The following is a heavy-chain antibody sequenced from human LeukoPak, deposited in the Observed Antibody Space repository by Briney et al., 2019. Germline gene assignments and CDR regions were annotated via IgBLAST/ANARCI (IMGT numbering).Heavy chain of an antibody. J-gene: IGHJ4*02. V-gene: IGHV1-18*01. D-gene: IGHD3-10*01. CDR2: ISAYNGNT. CDR1: GYTFTSYG. Sequence: GASVKVSCKASGYTFTSYGISWVRQAPGQGLEWMGWISAYNGNTNYAQKFQGRVTMTRDTSISTAYMELSRLRSDDTAVYYCARDRGSGSYYTLDYWGQGTLVTVSS. CDR3: ARDRGSGSYYTLDY.